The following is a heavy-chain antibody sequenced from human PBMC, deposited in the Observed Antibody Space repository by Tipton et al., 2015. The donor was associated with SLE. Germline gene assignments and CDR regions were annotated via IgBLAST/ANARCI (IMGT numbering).Heavy chain of an antibody. D-gene: IGHD1-26*01. J-gene: IGHJ4*02. V-gene: IGHV4-38-2*02. CDR2: IYHSGST. CDR3: ARNSSDSGSYYLDY. Sequence: TLSLTCTVSGYSISSGYYWGWIRQPPGKGLEWIGSIYHSGSTNYNPSLKSRVTISVDTSKNQFSLKLSSVTAADTAVYYCARNSSDSGSYYLDYWGQGTLVTVSS. CDR1: GYSISSGYY.